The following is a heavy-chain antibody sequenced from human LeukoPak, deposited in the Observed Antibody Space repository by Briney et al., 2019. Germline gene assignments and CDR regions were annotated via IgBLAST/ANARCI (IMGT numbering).Heavy chain of an antibody. CDR2: IIPIFGTA. D-gene: IGHD1-26*01. Sequence: GASVKVSCKASGGTFSSYAISWVRQAPGQGLEWMGGIIPIFGTANYAQKFQGRVTITTDESTSTAYMELSSLRSEDTAVYYCARDSGSYSGAFDYWGQGTLVTVSS. J-gene: IGHJ4*02. V-gene: IGHV1-69*05. CDR3: ARDSGSYSGAFDY. CDR1: GGTFSSYA.